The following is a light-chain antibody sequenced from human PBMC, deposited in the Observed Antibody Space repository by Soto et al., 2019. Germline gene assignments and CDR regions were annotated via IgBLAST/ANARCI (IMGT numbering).Light chain of an antibody. J-gene: IGKJ1*01. CDR1: QSVSSSY. V-gene: IGKV3-20*01. Sequence: EIVLTQSPGTLSLSPGDRATLSCRASQSVSSSYLAWYQHKPGQAPRLLIYGASSRAPGIPDRFSGSGSVTDCTLTISRLEPEDFAVYYCQQYDTSPWTFGQGTKVEIK. CDR2: GAS. CDR3: QQYDTSPWT.